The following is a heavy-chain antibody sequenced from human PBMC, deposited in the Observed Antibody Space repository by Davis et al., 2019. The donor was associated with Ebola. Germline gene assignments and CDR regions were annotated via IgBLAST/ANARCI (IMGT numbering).Heavy chain of an antibody. Sequence: SGPTLVKPTQTLTLTCTFSGFSLSTSGLCVTWIRQPPGKALEWLALIYWDDDKRYSPSLKSRLTITKDTSKNQVVLTMTNMDPVDTATYYCARTRDGYTYYYYYGMDVWGKGTTVTVSS. CDR1: GFSLSTSGLC. CDR3: ARTRDGYTYYYYYGMDV. D-gene: IGHD5-24*01. J-gene: IGHJ6*04. CDR2: IYWDDDK. V-gene: IGHV2-5*08.